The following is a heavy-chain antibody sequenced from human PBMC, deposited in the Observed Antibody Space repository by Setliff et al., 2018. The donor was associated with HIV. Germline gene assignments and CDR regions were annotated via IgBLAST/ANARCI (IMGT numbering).Heavy chain of an antibody. CDR1: GYVFSSYA. V-gene: IGHV7-4-1*02. CDR2: INTNTGNP. D-gene: IGHD3-3*01. J-gene: IGHJ5*02. CDR3: ARDPYPNHDFWRGSLIRGWFDP. Sequence: ASVKVSCKASGYVFSSYAVNWVRQAPGQGLEWMGWINTNTGNPMYAQGFTRRFVFSLDTSVSTAYLQISSLKAEDTAVYYCARDPYPNHDFWRGSLIRGWFDPWGQGTLVTVSS.